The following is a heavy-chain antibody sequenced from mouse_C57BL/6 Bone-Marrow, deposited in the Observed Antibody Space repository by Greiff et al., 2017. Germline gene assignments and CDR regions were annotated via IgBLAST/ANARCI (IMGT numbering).Heavy chain of an antibody. CDR3: ARIYDGYDY. CDR2: IYPSDSET. CDR1: GYTFTSYW. D-gene: IGHD2-3*01. J-gene: IGHJ2*01. Sequence: QVQLQQPGAELVRPGSSVKLSCKASGYTFTSYWMDWVKQRPGQGLEWIGNIYPSDSETHYNQKFKDKATLTVDKSSSTAYMQLSSLTSGDSAVYYCARIYDGYDYWGQGTTLTVSS. V-gene: IGHV1-61*01.